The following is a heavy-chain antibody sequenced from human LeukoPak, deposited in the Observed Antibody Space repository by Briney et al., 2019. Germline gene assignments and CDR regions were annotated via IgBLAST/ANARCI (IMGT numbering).Heavy chain of an antibody. V-gene: IGHV3-48*04. D-gene: IGHD3-16*01. CDR3: ARVWDR. J-gene: IGHJ5*02. CDR2: VSSSSSTI. Sequence: PGGSLRLSCAASGFTFSSYWMSWVRQAPGKGLEWVSYVSSSSSTIYYADSVKGLFTISRDNAKNSLYLQMNSLRAEDTAVYYCARVWDRWGQGTLVTVSS. CDR1: GFTFSSYW.